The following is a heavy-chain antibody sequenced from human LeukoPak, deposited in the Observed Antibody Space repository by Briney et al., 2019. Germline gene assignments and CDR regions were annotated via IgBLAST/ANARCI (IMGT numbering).Heavy chain of an antibody. Sequence: SETLSLTCTVSGGSFSSGTYYWSWIRQPPGKGLEWIGHIYYTGNTHYVPSLKSRVTMSVDTPKNQFSLKLSSVTAADTAVYYCARRLVTYYDFWSGLNWFDPWGQGTLVTVSS. CDR3: ARRLVTYYDFWSGLNWFDP. D-gene: IGHD3-3*01. J-gene: IGHJ5*02. V-gene: IGHV4-61*01. CDR2: IYYTGNT. CDR1: GGSFSSGTYY.